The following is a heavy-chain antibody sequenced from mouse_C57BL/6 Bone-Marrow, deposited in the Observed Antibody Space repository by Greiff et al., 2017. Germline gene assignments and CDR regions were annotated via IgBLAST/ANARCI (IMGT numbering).Heavy chain of an antibody. V-gene: IGHV1-81*01. CDR3: ARGLGDY. CDR2: IYPRSGNT. D-gene: IGHD3-1*01. Sequence: QVHVKQSGAELARPGASVKLSCKASGYTFTSSGISWVKQRTGQGLEWIGEIYPRSGNTYYNEKFKGKATLTADKSSSTAYMALRSLTSEDSAVYFCARGLGDYWGQGTSVTVSS. CDR1: GYTFTSSG. J-gene: IGHJ4*01.